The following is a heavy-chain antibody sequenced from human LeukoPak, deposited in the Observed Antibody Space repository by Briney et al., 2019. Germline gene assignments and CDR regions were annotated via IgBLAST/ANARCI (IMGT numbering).Heavy chain of an antibody. Sequence: PGGSLRLSCAASGFTFDDYAMHWVRQAPGKGLEWVSGISWNSGSIGYADSVKGRFTISRDNAKNSLYLQMNSLRAEDTALYYCAKVEGYCSGGSCYPDYWGQGTLVTVSS. CDR3: AKVEGYCSGGSCYPDY. J-gene: IGHJ4*02. CDR1: GFTFDDYA. V-gene: IGHV3-9*01. D-gene: IGHD2-15*01. CDR2: ISWNSGSI.